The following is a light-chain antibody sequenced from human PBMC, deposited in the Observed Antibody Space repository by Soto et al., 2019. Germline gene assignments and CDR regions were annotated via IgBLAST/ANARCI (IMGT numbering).Light chain of an antibody. V-gene: IGLV1-40*01. CDR3: QSYDSSLSGSV. J-gene: IGLJ2*01. Sequence: QSVLTQSPSVSGAPGQRVTISCTGSSSNIGAGYDVHWYQQLPGTAPKLLTYGNSNRPSGVPDRFSGSKSGTSASLAITGLQAEDEGDYYCQSYDSSLSGSVFGGGTNLTVL. CDR1: SSNIGAGYD. CDR2: GNS.